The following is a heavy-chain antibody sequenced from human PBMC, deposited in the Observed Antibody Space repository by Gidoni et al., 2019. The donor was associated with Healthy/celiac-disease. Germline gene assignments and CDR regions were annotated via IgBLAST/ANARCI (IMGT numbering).Heavy chain of an antibody. Sequence: QVQRQESGPGLVKPSQTLSLNCTVSGGSISSGGYYWSWIRQHPGKGLEWIGYIYYSGSTYYNPSLKSRVTISVDTSKNQFSLKLSSVTAADTAVYYCASSLVNGSGYPYYFVYWGQGTLVTVSS. CDR2: IYYSGST. V-gene: IGHV4-31*03. CDR1: GGSISSGGYY. J-gene: IGHJ4*02. D-gene: IGHD3-22*01. CDR3: ASSLVNGSGYPYYFVY.